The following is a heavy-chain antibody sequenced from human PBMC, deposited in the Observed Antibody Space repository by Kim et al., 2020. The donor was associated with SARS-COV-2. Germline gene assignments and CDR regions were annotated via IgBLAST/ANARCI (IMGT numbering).Heavy chain of an antibody. CDR3: ARGYGDYVYIFGY. V-gene: IGHV4-59*09. Sequence: STPSLKSRVTISVDTSKNQFSLKLSSVTAADTAVYYCARGYGDYVYIFGYWGQGTLVTVSS. J-gene: IGHJ4*02. D-gene: IGHD4-17*01.